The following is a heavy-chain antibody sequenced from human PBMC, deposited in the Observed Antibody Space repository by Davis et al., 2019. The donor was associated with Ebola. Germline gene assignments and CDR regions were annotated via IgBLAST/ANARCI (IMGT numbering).Heavy chain of an antibody. V-gene: IGHV1-18*01. CDR1: GYTFTSYG. D-gene: IGHD4-11*01. CDR2: ISAYNGNT. J-gene: IGHJ6*02. CDR3: ARVRGTVTTGRYYYGMDV. Sequence: ASVKVSCKASGYTFTSYGISWVRQAPGQGLEWMGWISAYNGNTNYAQKLQGRVTMTTDTSTSTAYMELSRLRSDDTAVYYCARVRGTVTTGRYYYGMDVWGQGTTVTVSS.